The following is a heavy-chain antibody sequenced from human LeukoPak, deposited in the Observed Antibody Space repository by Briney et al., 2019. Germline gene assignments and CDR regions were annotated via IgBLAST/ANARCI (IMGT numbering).Heavy chain of an antibody. J-gene: IGHJ6*03. D-gene: IGHD4/OR15-4a*01. Sequence: GGSLRLSCAASGFTFSTYAMSWVRQAPGKGLEWLSTIGGGGRDTFYADSVKGRFTVSRDNSKNTLYLQMSSLRAEDTAVYFCAKNRGANYYNYYMDVWGKATTVTVSS. CDR3: AKNRGANYYNYYMDV. CDR1: GFTFSTYA. V-gene: IGHV3-23*01. CDR2: IGGGGRDT.